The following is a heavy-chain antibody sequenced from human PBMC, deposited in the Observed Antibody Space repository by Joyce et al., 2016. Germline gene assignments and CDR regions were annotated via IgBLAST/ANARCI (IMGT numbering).Heavy chain of an antibody. CDR2: ISNDGYR. CDR3: ARIGYGVSLGNGFDP. D-gene: IGHD2-15*01. J-gene: IGHJ5*02. CDR1: GIDIGGYA. Sequence: QVHLVESGGGVVQPGSSLRLSCVVSGIDIGGYAFNWVRQAPGKGADWVTTISNDGYRRYAESVKGRFTVSRDESKKMVDLEMNNLRFDDTAIYYCARIGYGVSLGNGFDPWGQGTPVTVSS. V-gene: IGHV3-30*04.